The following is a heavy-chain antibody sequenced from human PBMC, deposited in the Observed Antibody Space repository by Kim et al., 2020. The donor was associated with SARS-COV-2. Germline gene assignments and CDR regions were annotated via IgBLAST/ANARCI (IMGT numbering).Heavy chain of an antibody. Sequence: SETLSLTCAVYGGSFSGYYWSWIRQPPGKGLEWIGEINHSGSTNYNPSLKSRVTISVDTSKNQFSLKLSSVTAADTAVYYCARGPLAAAGRFDYWGQGT. V-gene: IGHV4-34*01. CDR3: ARGPLAAAGRFDY. CDR2: INHSGST. D-gene: IGHD6-13*01. CDR1: GGSFSGYY. J-gene: IGHJ4*02.